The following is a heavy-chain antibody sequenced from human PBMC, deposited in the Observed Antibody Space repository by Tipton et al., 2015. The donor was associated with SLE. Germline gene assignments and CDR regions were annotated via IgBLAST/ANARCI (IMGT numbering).Heavy chain of an antibody. CDR2: VSYSGRT. Sequence: TLSLTCSVSGVSIGDYPWRWGWIRQPPGKGLEWIGTVSYSGRTYYNPSLKSRVTLSLDTSRDQFSLRLSSVTAADTAVYSCASGILTGNAAFDIWGPGTMVTVSS. CDR3: ASGILTGNAAFDI. D-gene: IGHD3-9*01. V-gene: IGHV4-39*01. J-gene: IGHJ3*02. CDR1: GVSIGDYPWR.